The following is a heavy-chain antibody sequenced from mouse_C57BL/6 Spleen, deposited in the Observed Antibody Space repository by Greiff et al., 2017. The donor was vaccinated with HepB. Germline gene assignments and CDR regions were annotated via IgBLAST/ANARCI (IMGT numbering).Heavy chain of an antibody. CDR3: ARSHYYYGSSYLPYAMDY. CDR2: IDPSDSET. D-gene: IGHD1-1*01. Sequence: VQLQQPGAELVRPGSSVKLSCKASGYTFTSYWMHWVKQRPIQGLEWIGNIDPSDSETHYNQKFKDKATLTVDKSSSTAYMQLSSLTSEDSAVYYCARSHYYYGSSYLPYAMDYWGQGTSVTVSS. V-gene: IGHV1-52*01. J-gene: IGHJ4*01. CDR1: GYTFTSYW.